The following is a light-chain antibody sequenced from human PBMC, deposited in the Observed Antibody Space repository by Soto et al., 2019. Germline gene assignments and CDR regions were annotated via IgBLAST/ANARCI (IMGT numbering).Light chain of an antibody. V-gene: IGLV2-14*01. CDR2: EVR. CDR1: SSDVGGYNY. J-gene: IGLJ1*01. Sequence: QSVLTQPPSVSGSPGQSITISCTGTSSDVGGYNYNYWYQQQSGKAPKLMIHEVRNRPSGVSNRFSGSKSGTTASLTISGLHAEDEADYYCSSYTSSRAHVFGSGTKLTVL. CDR3: SSYTSSRAHV.